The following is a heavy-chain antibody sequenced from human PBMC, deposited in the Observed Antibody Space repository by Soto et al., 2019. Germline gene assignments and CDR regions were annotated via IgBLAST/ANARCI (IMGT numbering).Heavy chain of an antibody. D-gene: IGHD6-19*01. Sequence: ASVKVSCKASGYTFTSYCISWVRQAPGQGLEWMGWISAYNGNTNYAQKLQGRVTMTTDTSTSTAYMELRSLRSDDTAVYYCAREPFPWYSSGSVYWGQGTLVTVSS. CDR3: AREPFPWYSSGSVY. CDR2: ISAYNGNT. J-gene: IGHJ4*02. V-gene: IGHV1-18*01. CDR1: GYTFTSYC.